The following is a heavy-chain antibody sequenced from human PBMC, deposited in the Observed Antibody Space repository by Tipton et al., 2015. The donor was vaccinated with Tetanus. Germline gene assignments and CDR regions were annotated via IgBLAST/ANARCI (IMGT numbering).Heavy chain of an antibody. J-gene: IGHJ4*02. Sequence: TLSLTCTVSGGSISSGGFFWNWIRQFPGKGLEWIGYVYYSGSTFYNPSLKSRVSIPVDTSKNQFSLNLTSVTAADTAVYYCARPIKQWLVPVDSWGQGTLVTVSS. CDR1: GGSISSGGFF. CDR3: ARPIKQWLVPVDS. D-gene: IGHD6-19*01. V-gene: IGHV4-31*03. CDR2: VYYSGST.